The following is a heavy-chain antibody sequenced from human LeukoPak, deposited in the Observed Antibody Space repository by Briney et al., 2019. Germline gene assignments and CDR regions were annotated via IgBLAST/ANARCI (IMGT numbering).Heavy chain of an antibody. Sequence: GGSLRLSCAASGFTFSSYAMSWVRQAPGKGLEWASAISGSGGSTYYADSVKGRFTISRDNSKNTLYLQMNSLRAEDTAVYYCAKDRSSGWYIGYYFDYWGQGTLVTVSS. J-gene: IGHJ4*02. V-gene: IGHV3-23*01. CDR2: ISGSGGST. CDR3: AKDRSSGWYIGYYFDY. CDR1: GFTFSSYA. D-gene: IGHD6-19*01.